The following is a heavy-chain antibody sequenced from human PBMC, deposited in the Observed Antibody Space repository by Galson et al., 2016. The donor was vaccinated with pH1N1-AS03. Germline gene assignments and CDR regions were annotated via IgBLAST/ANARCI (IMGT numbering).Heavy chain of an antibody. CDR2: IYYTGMT. V-gene: IGHV4-59*12. Sequence: SETLSLTCSVSSGSISGYYWSWIRQPPGKGLEWIGYIYYTGMTNYNPSLKSRVTISVDTSKNQFSLKVSPVTAAVTAIYYCTREATTCGFVIWGQGTVVIVSS. D-gene: IGHD4-17*01. CDR1: SGSISGYY. CDR3: TREATTCGFVI. J-gene: IGHJ3*02.